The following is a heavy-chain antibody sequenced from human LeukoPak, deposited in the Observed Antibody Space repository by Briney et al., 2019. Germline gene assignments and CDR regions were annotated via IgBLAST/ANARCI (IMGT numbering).Heavy chain of an antibody. D-gene: IGHD2-15*01. V-gene: IGHV3-23*01. CDR3: AKQLGYCSDGSCYFPY. Sequence: LAGESLRLSCAASGFTFSSSAMSWVRQAPGKGLEWVSAISNNGGYTYYADSVQGRFTISRDNSKSTLCLQMNSLRAEDTAVYYCAKQLGYCSDGSCYFPYWGQGTLVTVSS. J-gene: IGHJ4*02. CDR1: GFTFSSSA. CDR2: ISNNGGYT.